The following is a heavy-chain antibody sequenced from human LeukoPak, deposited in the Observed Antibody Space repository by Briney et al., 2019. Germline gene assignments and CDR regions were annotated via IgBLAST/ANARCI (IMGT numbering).Heavy chain of an antibody. J-gene: IGHJ5*02. CDR1: GGSFSGYY. D-gene: IGHD3-22*01. CDR3: ATEAGYYYDSSGYYYGHWFDP. V-gene: IGHV4-34*01. CDR2: INHSGST. Sequence: SETLSLTCAVYGGSFSGYYWSWIRQPPGKGLEWIGEINHSGSTNYNPSLKIRVTISVDTSKNQFSLKLSSVTAADTAVYYCATEAGYYYDSSGYYYGHWFDPWGQGTLVTVSS.